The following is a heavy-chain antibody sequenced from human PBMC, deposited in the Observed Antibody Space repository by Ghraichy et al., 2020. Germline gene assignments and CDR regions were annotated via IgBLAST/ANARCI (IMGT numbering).Heavy chain of an antibody. CDR2: IFDSGST. V-gene: IGHV4-39*01. CDR1: GGSISSSNYY. J-gene: IGHJ4*02. Sequence: SETLSLTCTVSGGSISSSNYYWGWIRQPPGKGLEWIGSIFDSGSTYYNPSLKSRVTISVDTSKNQFSLKLSAVTAADTAVYYCATQYDWNYDYWGQGTLVTVSS. CDR3: ATQYDWNYDY. D-gene: IGHD1-7*01.